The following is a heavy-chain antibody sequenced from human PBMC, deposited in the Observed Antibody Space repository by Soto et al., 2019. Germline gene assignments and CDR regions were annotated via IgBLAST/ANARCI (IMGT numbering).Heavy chain of an antibody. V-gene: IGHV3-48*02. J-gene: IGHJ6*02. CDR2: ITSSGSTI. Sequence: EVKMVESGGGLVQPGGSLSLSCEVSGFTLSTYSMNWVRQAPGKGLEWVSFITSSGSTIYYADSVKGRFTVSRDNAKNSLFLQMKSLRDEDTAVYYCARVAIASGGVIAVTYALDVWGQGTTVTVSS. CDR3: ARVAIASGGVIAVTYALDV. CDR1: GFTLSTYS. D-gene: IGHD3-16*02.